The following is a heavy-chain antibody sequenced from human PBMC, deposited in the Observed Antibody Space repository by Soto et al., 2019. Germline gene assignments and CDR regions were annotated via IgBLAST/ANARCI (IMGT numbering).Heavy chain of an antibody. CDR2: VDPSDSRT. D-gene: IGHD2-8*01. J-gene: IGHJ4*02. V-gene: IGHV5-10-1*01. CDR1: GYMFPIYH. CDR3: ARHDSNGDFDF. Sequence: ESLKISCEASGYMFPIYHISWVRQMPGKGLEWVGKVDPSDSRTMYRPSSRARITISVDKSINTAYLEWGRLKASDTAMYYCARHDSNGDFDFCGQGTQVTVSS.